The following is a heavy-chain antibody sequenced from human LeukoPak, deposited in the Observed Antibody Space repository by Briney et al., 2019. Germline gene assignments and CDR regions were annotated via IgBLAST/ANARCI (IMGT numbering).Heavy chain of an antibody. CDR2: INAGNGNT. CDR3: ARDVGSSWYAEYFQH. Sequence: ASVTVSCTASGYTFTSYAMHWVRQAPGQRLEWMGWINAGNGNTKYSQKFQGRVTITRDTSASTACMELSSLGSEDTAVYYCARDVGSSWYAEYFQHWGQGTLVTVSS. D-gene: IGHD6-13*01. V-gene: IGHV1-3*01. CDR1: GYTFTSYA. J-gene: IGHJ1*01.